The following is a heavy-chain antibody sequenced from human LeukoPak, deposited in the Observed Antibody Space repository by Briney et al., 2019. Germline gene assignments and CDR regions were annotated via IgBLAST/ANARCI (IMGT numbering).Heavy chain of an antibody. CDR2: IYHSGST. V-gene: IGHV4-4*02. Sequence: SGTLSLTCGVSGASISSSNWWSWVRQPPGKGLEWIGEIYHSGSTNYNPSLKSRVTISVDKSKNQFSLKLSSVTAADTAVYYCARVGKKQLARFMNFDYWGQGTLVTVSS. D-gene: IGHD6-6*01. J-gene: IGHJ4*02. CDR3: ARVGKKQLARFMNFDY. CDR1: GASISSSNW.